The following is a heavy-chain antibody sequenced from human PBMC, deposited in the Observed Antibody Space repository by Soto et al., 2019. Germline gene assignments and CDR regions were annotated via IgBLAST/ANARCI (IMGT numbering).Heavy chain of an antibody. CDR2: IHPGGGQT. V-gene: IGHV1-46*01. J-gene: IGHJ4*02. CDR1: GYTLTTFY. D-gene: IGHD3-10*01. CDR3: TRECHKFDFDY. Sequence: QVQLLQSGPEVKKPGASVKVSCKTSGYTLTTFYVHCVRPAPGQGLEWMGRIHPGGGQTIYSQKFQDRVAVSRDTSTNTVYMELSNLRSDDTAIYYCTRECHKFDFDYWGQGTLVTVSS.